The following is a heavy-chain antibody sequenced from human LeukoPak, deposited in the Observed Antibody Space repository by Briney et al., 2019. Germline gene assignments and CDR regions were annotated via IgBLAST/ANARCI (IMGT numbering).Heavy chain of an antibody. D-gene: IGHD2-15*01. CDR3: AKDFVD. J-gene: IGHJ4*02. V-gene: IGHV3-23*01. CDR1: GFTFSSYV. Sequence: GGSLRLSCAASGFTFSSYVMTWVRQAPGKGLEWVSSITSGGSTYYADSVKGRFTISRDYSKNTLYLQMNSLRAEDTAVYFCAKDFVDWGQGTLVTVSS. CDR2: ITSGGST.